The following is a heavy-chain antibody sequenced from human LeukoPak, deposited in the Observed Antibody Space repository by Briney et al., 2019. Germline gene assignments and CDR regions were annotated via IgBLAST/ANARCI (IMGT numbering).Heavy chain of an antibody. D-gene: IGHD2-2*01. CDR1: GFTFSSYA. CDR3: ARDNSGDIVVVPAAMDY. CDR2: ISYDGSNK. Sequence: PGGSLRLSCAASGFTFSSYATHWVRQAPGKGLEWVAVISYDGSNKYYADSVKGRFTISRDNSKNTLYLQMNSLRAEDTAVYYCARDNSGDIVVVPAAMDYWGQGTLVTVPS. V-gene: IGHV3-30-3*01. J-gene: IGHJ4*02.